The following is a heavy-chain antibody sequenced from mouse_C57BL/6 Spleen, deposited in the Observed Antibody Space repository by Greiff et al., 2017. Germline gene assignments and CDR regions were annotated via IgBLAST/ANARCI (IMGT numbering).Heavy chain of an antibody. CDR2: IDPNSGGT. D-gene: IGHD1-1*01. CDR3: ASDDDVSSHFDY. V-gene: IGHV1-72*01. J-gene: IGHJ2*01. CDR1: GYTFTSYW. Sequence: QVQLQQPGAELVKPGASVKLSCKASGYTFTSYWMHWVKQRPGRGLEWIGRIDPNSGGTKYNEKFKSKATLTVDKPTSTAYMQLSSLTSEDSAVDYGASDDDVSSHFDYWGQGTTLTVSS.